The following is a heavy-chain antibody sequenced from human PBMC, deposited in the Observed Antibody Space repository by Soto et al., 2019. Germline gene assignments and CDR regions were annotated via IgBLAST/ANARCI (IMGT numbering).Heavy chain of an antibody. CDR3: ARLYCRGGSCYSGDAFDI. J-gene: IGHJ3*02. Sequence: GGSLRLSCAASGFTFISYNMNWVRQAPGKGLEWVSSISSSSTYIYYADSVKGRFTISRDNAKNSLYLQMNSLRAEDTAVYYCARLYCRGGSCYSGDAFDIWGQGTMVTVSS. V-gene: IGHV3-21*01. D-gene: IGHD2-15*01. CDR2: ISSSSTYI. CDR1: GFTFISYN.